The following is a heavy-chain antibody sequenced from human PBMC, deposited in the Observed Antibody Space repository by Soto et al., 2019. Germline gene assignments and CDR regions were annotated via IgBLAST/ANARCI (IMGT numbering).Heavy chain of an antibody. CDR1: GFTFSSYG. V-gene: IGHV3-30*18. D-gene: IGHD6-19*01. CDR2: ISYDGSNK. J-gene: IGHJ4*02. CDR3: AKEDSSGWP. Sequence: QVQLVESGGGVVQPGRSLRLSCAASGFTFSSYGMHWVRQAPGKGLEWVAVISYDGSNKYYADSVKGRFTISRDNSKNTLYLQMNSLRAEDTAVHYCAKEDSSGWPWGQGTLVTVSS.